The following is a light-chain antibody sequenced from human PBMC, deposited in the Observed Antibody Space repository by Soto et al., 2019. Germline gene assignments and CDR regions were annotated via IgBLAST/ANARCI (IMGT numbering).Light chain of an antibody. J-gene: IGKJ4*01. Sequence: EIVLTQSPGTLSLSPGDRVTLSCRASQSVSSDYLAWFQQRPGQAPRLLIYDASRRATGIPDRFSGSGSGTDFTLTISRLEPEDFAVYYCQQYGTSPFSFGGGTKV. CDR3: QQYGTSPFS. V-gene: IGKV3-20*01. CDR1: QSVSSDY. CDR2: DAS.